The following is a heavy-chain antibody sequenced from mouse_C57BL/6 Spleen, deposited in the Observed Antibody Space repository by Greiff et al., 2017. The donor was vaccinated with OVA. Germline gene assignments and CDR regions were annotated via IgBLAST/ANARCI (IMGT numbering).Heavy chain of an antibody. CDR1: GYSFTDYN. V-gene: IGHV1-39*01. CDR3: AKGGFTTVVANYAMDY. Sequence: VQLKQSGPELVKPGASVKISCKASGYSFTDYNMNWVKQSNGKSLEWIGVINPNYGTTSYNQKFKGKATLTVDQSSSTAYMQLNSLTSEDSAVYYCAKGGFTTVVANYAMDYWGQGTSVTVSS. D-gene: IGHD1-1*01. CDR2: INPNYGTT. J-gene: IGHJ4*01.